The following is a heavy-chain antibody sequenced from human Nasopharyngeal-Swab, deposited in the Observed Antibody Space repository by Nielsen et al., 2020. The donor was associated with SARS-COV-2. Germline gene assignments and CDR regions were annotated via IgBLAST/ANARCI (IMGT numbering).Heavy chain of an antibody. CDR2: ISDEGDRT. D-gene: IGHD3-16*01. J-gene: IGHJ4*02. CDR3: GRRVKGDFDY. CDR1: GFIFDNYV. Sequence: GGSLRLSCAASGFIFDNYVMHWVRQAPGKGLEWVSAISDEGDRTDYADSVKGRFTVSRDNSKKTLDLQMNSLRAEDTAIYYCGRRVKGDFDYWGQGTLVTVSS. V-gene: IGHV3-23*01.